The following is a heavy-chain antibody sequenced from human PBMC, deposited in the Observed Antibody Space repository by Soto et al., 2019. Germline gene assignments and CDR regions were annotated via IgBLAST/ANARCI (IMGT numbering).Heavy chain of an antibody. CDR2: ISYDGRNK. D-gene: IGHD3-10*01. Sequence: PGGSLRLSCAASGFTFSNYAMHWVRQAPGKGLEWVAVISYDGRNKYYADSVKGRFTISRDNSKNTLYLQVNSLRADDTAVYCCARNGSGNYYHFDYWGQGTLVTVSP. J-gene: IGHJ4*02. CDR3: ARNGSGNYYHFDY. V-gene: IGHV3-30*04. CDR1: GFTFSNYA.